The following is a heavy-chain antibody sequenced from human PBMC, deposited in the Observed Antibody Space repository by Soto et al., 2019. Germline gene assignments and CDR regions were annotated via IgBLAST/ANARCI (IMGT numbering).Heavy chain of an antibody. CDR3: ARASRSSSNEPTLDY. CDR2: ISYDGSNK. D-gene: IGHD6-13*01. CDR1: GFTFSNYG. J-gene: IGHJ4*02. V-gene: IGHV3-30*03. Sequence: QVQLAESGGGVVQPGRSLRLSCAASGFTFSNYGMHWVRQAPGKGLEWVAVISYDGSNKYYEDSVKGRVTISRDNSTNTLSLQMNSLRPEDTAVYYCARASRSSSNEPTLDYWGQGTLVTVSP.